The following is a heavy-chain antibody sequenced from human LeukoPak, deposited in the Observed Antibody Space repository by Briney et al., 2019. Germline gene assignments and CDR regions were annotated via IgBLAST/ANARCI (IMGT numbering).Heavy chain of an antibody. V-gene: IGHV3-7*01. J-gene: IGHJ4*02. CDR3: ARDQVAAATDY. CDR1: GFTFISYW. CDR2: IRQDGSEK. Sequence: GGSLRLSCAASGFTFISYWMSWVRQAPGKGLEWVANIRQDGSEKYYVDSVKGRFTISRDNAKNSLYLQMNSLRAEDTAVYYCARDQVAAATDYWGQGTLVTVSS. D-gene: IGHD6-13*01.